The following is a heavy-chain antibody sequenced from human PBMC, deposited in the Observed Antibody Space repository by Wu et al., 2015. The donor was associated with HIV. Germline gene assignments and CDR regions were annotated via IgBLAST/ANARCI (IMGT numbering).Heavy chain of an antibody. CDR2: MNPSGGST. Sequence: QVQLVQSEAEVKKPGASVKVSCKASGYTFITYYMHWVRQAPGQGLEWMGMMNPSGGSTSYAQKFQGRLTMTRDTSTSTVYMELSSPRSEDTAVYYCARGDSGYDSNGYSYGYFDYWGQGTLVTVSS. J-gene: IGHJ4*02. D-gene: IGHD5-18*01. CDR1: GYTFITYY. V-gene: IGHV1-46*01. CDR3: ARGDSGYDSNGYSYGYFDY.